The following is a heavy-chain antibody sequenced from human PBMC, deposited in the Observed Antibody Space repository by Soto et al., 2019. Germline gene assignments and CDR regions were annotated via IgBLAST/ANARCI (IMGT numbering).Heavy chain of an antibody. V-gene: IGHV3-33*01. D-gene: IGHD2-2*01. CDR1: GFSLSNYG. J-gene: IGHJ5*02. CDR3: ARQYSSNSNWFDP. CDR2: LRDDADDA. Sequence: PGGSLRLSCAASGFSLSNYGMHWVRQSPGKGLEWVAVLRDDADDAYYADSVKGRFTISRDNSKNTLYLQMSSLRAEDTAVYYCARQYSSNSNWFDPWGQGTLVTVSS.